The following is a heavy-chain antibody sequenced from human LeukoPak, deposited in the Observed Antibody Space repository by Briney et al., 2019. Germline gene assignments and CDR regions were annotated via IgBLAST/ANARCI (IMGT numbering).Heavy chain of an antibody. CDR1: GFTFSSYA. CDR2: ISDSGGST. CDR3: AKDPIQYSSSWIFDY. D-gene: IGHD6-13*01. Sequence: PGGSLRLSCAAFGFTFSSYAMSWVRQAPGKGLEWVSAISDSGGSTYYADSVKGRFTISRDNSKNTLYLQMNSLRAEDTAVYYCAKDPIQYSSSWIFDYWGQGTLVTVSS. V-gene: IGHV3-23*01. J-gene: IGHJ4*02.